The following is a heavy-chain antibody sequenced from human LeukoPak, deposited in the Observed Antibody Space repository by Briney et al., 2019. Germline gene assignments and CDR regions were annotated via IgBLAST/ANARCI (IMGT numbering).Heavy chain of an antibody. Sequence: PGGSLRLSCAASGFTFSSYSMNWVRQAPGKGLEWVSYISSSSSTIYYADSVKGRFTISRDNAKNSLYLQMNSLRVEDTAVYYCARGRVGATYSTDYWGQGTLVTVSS. D-gene: IGHD1-26*01. CDR3: ARGRVGATYSTDY. CDR2: ISSSSSTI. CDR1: GFTFSSYS. J-gene: IGHJ4*02. V-gene: IGHV3-48*01.